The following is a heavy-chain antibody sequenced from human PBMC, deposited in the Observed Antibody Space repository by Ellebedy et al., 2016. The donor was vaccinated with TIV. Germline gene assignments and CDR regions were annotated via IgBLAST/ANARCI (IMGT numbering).Heavy chain of an antibody. CDR3: AKGLGYTYYYYGMDV. Sequence: SLKISXAASGFTFDDYAMHWVRQAPGKGLEWVSGISWNSGSIGYADSVKGRLTISRDNAKNSLYLQMNSLRAEDTALYYCAKGLGYTYYYYGMDVWGQGTTVTVSS. V-gene: IGHV3-9*01. CDR1: GFTFDDYA. J-gene: IGHJ6*02. CDR2: ISWNSGSI. D-gene: IGHD5-12*01.